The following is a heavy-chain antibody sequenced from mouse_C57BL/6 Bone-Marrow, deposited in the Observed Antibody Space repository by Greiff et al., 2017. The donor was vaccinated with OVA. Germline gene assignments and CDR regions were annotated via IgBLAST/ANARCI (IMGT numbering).Heavy chain of an antibody. J-gene: IGHJ4*01. CDR3: ARGGATMDY. D-gene: IGHD3-1*01. CDR1: GFTFSDYY. V-gene: IGHV5-12*01. CDR2: ISNGGGST. Sequence: EVHLVESGGGLVQPGGSLKLSCAASGFTFSDYYMYWVRQTPEKRLEWVAYISNGGGSTYYPDTVKGRFTISRDNAKNTLYLQMSRLKSEDTAMYYCARGGATMDYWGQGTSVTVSS.